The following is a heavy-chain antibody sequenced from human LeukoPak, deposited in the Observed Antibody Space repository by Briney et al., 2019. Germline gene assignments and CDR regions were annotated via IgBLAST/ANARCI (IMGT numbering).Heavy chain of an antibody. Sequence: ASVKVSCKASGYTFTSYGISWVRQAPGQGLEWMGWISAYNGNTNYAQKLQGRVTMTTDTSTSTAYMELRSLRSDDTAVYYCARGTSGYSSGWSSASWGQGTLVTVS. CDR1: GYTFTSYG. D-gene: IGHD6-19*01. CDR2: ISAYNGNT. V-gene: IGHV1-18*01. J-gene: IGHJ4*02. CDR3: ARGTSGYSSGWSSAS.